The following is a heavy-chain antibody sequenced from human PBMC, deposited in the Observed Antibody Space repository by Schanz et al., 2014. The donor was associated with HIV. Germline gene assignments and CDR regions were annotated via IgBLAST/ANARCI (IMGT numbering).Heavy chain of an antibody. CDR1: GFTFRSHG. V-gene: IGHV3-30*18. CDR3: AKGGSYYDFWSGYSYYFDD. D-gene: IGHD3-3*01. CDR2: ISYDGSYK. Sequence: QVQLVESGGGVVQPGRSLRLSCAASGFTFRSHGVHWVRQAPGKGLEWVAVISYDGSYKHYADSVKGRFTISRDNSKNTLYLQMNSLRAEDTAVYYCAKGGSYYDFWSGYSYYFDDWGQGTLVTVSS. J-gene: IGHJ4*02.